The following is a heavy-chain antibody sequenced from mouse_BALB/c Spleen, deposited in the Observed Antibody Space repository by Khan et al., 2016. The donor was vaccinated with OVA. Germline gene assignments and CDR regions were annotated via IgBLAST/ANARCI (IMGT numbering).Heavy chain of an antibody. CDR1: GFTFSTYG. CDR3: ARLAYSYDSEGFAY. CDR2: ISSGGSYT. D-gene: IGHD1-1*01. V-gene: IGHV5-6*01. J-gene: IGHJ3*01. Sequence: EVELVESGGDLVKPEGSLKLSCAASGFTFSTYGMSWVRQTPDKRLEWVATISSGGSYTYYPDSVQGRFTISRDNAKNTLYLQMSSLKSEDTALFYCARLAYSYDSEGFAYWGQGTLVTVSA.